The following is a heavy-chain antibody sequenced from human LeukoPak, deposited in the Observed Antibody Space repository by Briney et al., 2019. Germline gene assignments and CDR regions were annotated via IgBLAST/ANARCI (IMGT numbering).Heavy chain of an antibody. V-gene: IGHV3-23*01. CDR3: AARTYCGGDCYPKTNWFDP. D-gene: IGHD2-21*02. J-gene: IGHJ5*02. CDR2: ISGSGGST. CDR1: GFTFSSYA. Sequence: PGGSLRLSCAASGFTFSSYAMSWVRQAPGKGLEWVSAISGSGGSTYYADSVKGRFTISRDNSKNTLYLQMNSLRAEDTAVYYCAARTYCGGDCYPKTNWFDPWGQGTLVTVSS.